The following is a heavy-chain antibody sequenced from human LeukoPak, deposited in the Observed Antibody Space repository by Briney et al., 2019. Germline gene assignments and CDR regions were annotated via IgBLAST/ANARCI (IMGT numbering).Heavy chain of an antibody. CDR1: GYTFTSYA. D-gene: IGHD1-1*01. V-gene: IGHV7-4-1*02. Sequence: VASVKVSCKASGYTFTSYAMNWVRQAPGQGLEWMGWINTNTGNPTYAQGFTGRFVFSLDTSVSTAYLQISSLKAEDTAVYYCARDPPLWNDPYGMDVWGQGTTVTVSS. CDR2: INTNTGNP. CDR3: ARDPPLWNDPYGMDV. J-gene: IGHJ6*02.